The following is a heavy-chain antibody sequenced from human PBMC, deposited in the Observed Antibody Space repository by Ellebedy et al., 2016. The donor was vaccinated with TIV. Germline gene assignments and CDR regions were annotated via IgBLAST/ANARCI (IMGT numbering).Heavy chain of an antibody. Sequence: SETLSLTXTVSPCSLSIYYWSWIRQPPGQGLEWIGYIYYSGSTNYNPSLKSRVTISVDTSKNQFYLKLSSVTAADTAVYYCARVRARWRGYLTTPDEAGMEVWGQGTTGTVSS. CDR1: PCSLSIYY. D-gene: IGHD3-3*01. J-gene: IGHJ6*02. CDR2: IYYSGST. CDR3: ARVRARWRGYLTTPDEAGMEV. V-gene: IGHV4-59*01.